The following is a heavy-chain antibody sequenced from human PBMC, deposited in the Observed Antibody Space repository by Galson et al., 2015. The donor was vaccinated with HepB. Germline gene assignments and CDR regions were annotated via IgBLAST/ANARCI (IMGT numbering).Heavy chain of an antibody. CDR3: ARDLTGGVLDY. V-gene: IGHV1-2*06. D-gene: IGHD3-16*01. J-gene: IGHJ4*02. Sequence: SVKVSCKASGYAFTDYYIHWVRQAPGQGLEWMGRINPNSGGTKYEQKFQGRVTMTRDTSISTAYMELSGLKSDDTALYYCARDLTGGVLDYWGQGTLVTVSS. CDR1: GYAFTDYY. CDR2: INPNSGGT.